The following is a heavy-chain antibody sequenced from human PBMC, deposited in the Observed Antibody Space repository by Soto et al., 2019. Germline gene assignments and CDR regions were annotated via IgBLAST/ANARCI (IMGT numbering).Heavy chain of an antibody. D-gene: IGHD6-13*01. CDR1: GFTFSNYA. V-gene: IGHV3-23*01. Sequence: EVQVLESGGGLVQPGGSLRLSCVVSGFTFSNYAMNWVRQAPGKGLEWVSAITDSGDNTYFADSVKGRFTISRDNSKNTLFLQMNSLRAEDTAIYYCATGYSTSSPRYDFWGQGTLVTVSS. CDR2: ITDSGDNT. CDR3: ATGYSTSSPRYDF. J-gene: IGHJ4*02.